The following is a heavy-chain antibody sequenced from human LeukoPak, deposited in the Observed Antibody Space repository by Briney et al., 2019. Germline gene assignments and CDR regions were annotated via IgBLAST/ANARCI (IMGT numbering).Heavy chain of an antibody. V-gene: IGHV3-48*02. D-gene: IGHD3/OR15-3a*01. J-gene: IGHJ4*02. CDR1: GFTASSYS. CDR3: ARAFGLTDY. Sequence: GGSLRLSCAASGFTASSYSMNWVRQAPGKGLEWVSYISSSSTIYYADSVKGRFTISRDIAKNSLYLQMNSLRDEDTAVYYCARAFGLTDYWGQGTLVTVSS. CDR2: ISSSSTI.